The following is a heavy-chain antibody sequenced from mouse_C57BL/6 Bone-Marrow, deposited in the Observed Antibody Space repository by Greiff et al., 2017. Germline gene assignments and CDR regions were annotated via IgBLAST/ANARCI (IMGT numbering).Heavy chain of an antibody. CDR2: INPNNGGT. V-gene: IGHV1-26*01. Sequence: VQLQQSGPELVKPGASVKISCKASGYTFTDYYMNWVKQSHGKSLEWIGDINPNNGGTSYNQKFKGKATLTVDKSSSTAYMELRSLTSEDSAVYYCARSITTVVAKCDYWGQGTTLTVS. D-gene: IGHD1-1*01. CDR3: ARSITTVVAKCDY. CDR1: GYTFTDYY. J-gene: IGHJ2*01.